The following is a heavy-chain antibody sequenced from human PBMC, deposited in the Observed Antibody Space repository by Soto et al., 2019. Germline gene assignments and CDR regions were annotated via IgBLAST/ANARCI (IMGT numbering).Heavy chain of an antibody. CDR3: ASKSLGGHAFDI. CDR1: GFTFSSYS. CDR2: ISSSSSYI. J-gene: IGHJ3*02. V-gene: IGHV3-21*01. Sequence: GESLKISCAASGFTFSSYSMNWVRQAPGKGLEWVSSISSSSSYIYYADSVKGRFTISRDNAKNSLYLQMNSLRAEDTAVYYCASKSLGGHAFDIWGQGTMVTVSS. D-gene: IGHD3-16*01.